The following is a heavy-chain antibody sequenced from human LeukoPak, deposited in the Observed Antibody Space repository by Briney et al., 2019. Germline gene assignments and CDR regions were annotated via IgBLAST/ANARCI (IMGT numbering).Heavy chain of an antibody. D-gene: IGHD1-26*01. Sequence: PGRSLRLSCAASGFTFSLYAMHWVRQAPGKGLEWLAVIWHDGSTEDYADSVKGRFTISRDNSKDTLYLQMNGLRAEDTAVYYCARGSGTYYPEYWGQGTLVTVSS. J-gene: IGHJ4*02. CDR3: ARGSGTYYPEY. CDR2: IWHDGSTE. V-gene: IGHV3-33*01. CDR1: GFTFSLYA.